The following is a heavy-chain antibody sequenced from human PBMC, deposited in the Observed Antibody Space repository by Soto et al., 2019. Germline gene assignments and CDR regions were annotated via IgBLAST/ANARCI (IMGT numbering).Heavy chain of an antibody. J-gene: IGHJ4*02. Sequence: QVQLVQSGAEVEKPGASVKVSCKASGYTFTDYDINWMRQATGQGLEWMGWMNPHNGNTGYAQKYQGRVTMSSDTSTSTDHMELSCLTSDDRAVYYCAKNTLQTGDLDYWGQGTLVTVSS. CDR3: AKNTLQTGDLDY. CDR1: GYTFTDYD. D-gene: IGHD7-27*01. CDR2: MNPHNGNT. V-gene: IGHV1-8*01.